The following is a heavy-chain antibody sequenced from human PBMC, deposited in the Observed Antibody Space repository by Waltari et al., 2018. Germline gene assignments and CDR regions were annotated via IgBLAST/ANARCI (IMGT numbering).Heavy chain of an antibody. D-gene: IGHD4-4*01. CDR3: ARDGATDTVTTPPTNWFDP. V-gene: IGHV4-34*01. CDR2: INHSGST. Sequence: QVQLQQWGAGLLKPSETLSLTCAVYGGSFSGYYWSWIRQPPGKGLEWIGEINHSGSTNYNRSLRSRVTISGDTSKNQFSLKLSSVTAADTAVYYCARDGATDTVTTPPTNWFDPWGQGTLVTVSS. J-gene: IGHJ5*02. CDR1: GGSFSGYY.